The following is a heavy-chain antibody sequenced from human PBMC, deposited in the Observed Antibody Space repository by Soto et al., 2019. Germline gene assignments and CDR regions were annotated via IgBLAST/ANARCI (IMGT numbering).Heavy chain of an antibody. J-gene: IGHJ1*01. CDR2: IRNTEVNT. CDR3: AARYCSGGSCLYFQH. D-gene: IGHD2-15*01. CDR1: GFTFSSYG. Sequence: GGSLRLSCAASGFTFSSYGMHWVRQAPGKGLECVAVIRNTEVNTYYADSVKGRFTISRDNSENTLFLQMGSLRAEDMAVYYCAARYCSGGSCLYFQHWGQGTLVTVSS. V-gene: IGHV3-30*02.